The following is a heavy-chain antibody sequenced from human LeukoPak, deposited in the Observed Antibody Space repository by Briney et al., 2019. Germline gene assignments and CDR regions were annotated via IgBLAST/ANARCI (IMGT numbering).Heavy chain of an antibody. V-gene: IGHV3-15*01. CDR1: GFSFSKAW. Sequence: GGSLRLSCVASGFSFSKAWMNWVRQAPGKGLEWVARIRSNTDGGTPDYAVPVKGRFIMSRDDSQNTLYLQMTSLKTEDTAVYYCTTDLFADPILHFDYWGQGALVAVSS. J-gene: IGHJ4*02. D-gene: IGHD3-10*02. CDR3: TTDLFADPILHFDY. CDR2: IRSNTDGGTP.